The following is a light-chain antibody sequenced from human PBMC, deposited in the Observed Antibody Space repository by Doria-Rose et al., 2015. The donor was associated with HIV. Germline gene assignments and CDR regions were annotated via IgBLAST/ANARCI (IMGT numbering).Light chain of an antibody. V-gene: IGKV4-1*01. Sequence: DIRVTQSPESLGMSLGERATLTCKSNQSLLYTSTNYLAWYQQKPGQPPKLLIYWAATRQSGVHARCSGSGSGTDVTLTISSLEAEDVAVYDCQQYYDTPSFGHGTTVDIK. CDR2: WAA. CDR3: QQYYDTPS. CDR1: QSLLYTSTNY. J-gene: IGKJ3*01.